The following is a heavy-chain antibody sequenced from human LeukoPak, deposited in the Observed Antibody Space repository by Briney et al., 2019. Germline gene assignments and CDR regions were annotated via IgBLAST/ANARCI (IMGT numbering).Heavy chain of an antibody. Sequence: GTSLRLSCAASGFTFSDYAMHWVRQAPGKGLEWLAVIAYGGTYTHHADSLKGRFTISRDNSRDTLYLQINSLRPEDTALYYCARNKAITAFFGMDVWGQGTTVIVSS. D-gene: IGHD2/OR15-2a*01. CDR2: IAYGGTYT. CDR1: GFTFSDYA. J-gene: IGHJ6*02. CDR3: ARNKAITAFFGMDV. V-gene: IGHV3-30*03.